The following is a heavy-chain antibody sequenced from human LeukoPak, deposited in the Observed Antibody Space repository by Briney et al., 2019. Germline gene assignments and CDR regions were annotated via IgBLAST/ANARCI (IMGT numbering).Heavy chain of an antibody. D-gene: IGHD3-22*01. CDR3: ARDDPRGDSSGYYYPLFDY. CDR1: GYTFTGYY. CDR2: INPNSGGT. Sequence: ASVKVSCKASGYTFTGYYMHWVRQAPGQGLEWMGWINPNSGGTNYAQKFQGRVTMTRDTSISTAYMELSRLRSDDTAVYYCARDDPRGDSSGYYYPLFDYWGQGTLVTVSS. J-gene: IGHJ4*02. V-gene: IGHV1-2*02.